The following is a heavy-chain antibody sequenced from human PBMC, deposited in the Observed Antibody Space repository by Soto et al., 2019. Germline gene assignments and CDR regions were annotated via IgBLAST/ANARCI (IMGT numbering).Heavy chain of an antibody. CDR2: ISGSGGST. Sequence: PGVCLSLSCVASGFNLHDHAMHWVRQAPGKGLEWVSAISGSGGSTYYADSVKGRFTISRDNSKNTLYLQMNSLRAEDTAVYYWARDQERGSCPFDDWGQGTPVTVNS. D-gene: IGHD1-26*01. CDR3: ARDQERGSCPFDD. J-gene: IGHJ4*02. V-gene: IGHV3-23*01. CDR1: GFNLHDHA.